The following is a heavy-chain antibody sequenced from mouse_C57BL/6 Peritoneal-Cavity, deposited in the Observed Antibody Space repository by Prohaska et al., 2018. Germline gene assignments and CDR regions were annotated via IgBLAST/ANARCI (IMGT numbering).Heavy chain of an antibody. V-gene: IGHV4-1*01. Sequence: EVKLLQSGGGLVQPGGSLKLSCAASGIAFSRYWMSWVRRAPGKGLEWIEEINPDSSTINYAPSLKDKFIISRDNAKNTLYLQMSKVRSEDTALYYCAGRDGYYWYFDVWGTGTTVTVSS. CDR3: AGRDGYYWYFDV. D-gene: IGHD2-3*01. CDR2: INPDSSTI. CDR1: GIAFSRYW. J-gene: IGHJ1*03.